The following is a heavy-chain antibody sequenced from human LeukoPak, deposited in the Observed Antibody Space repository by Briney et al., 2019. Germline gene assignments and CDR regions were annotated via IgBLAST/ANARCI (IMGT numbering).Heavy chain of an antibody. V-gene: IGHV1-2*02. J-gene: IGHJ4*02. CDR3: ARDGDYVWGGYRYSSFDY. Sequence: ASVKVSCKASGYTFTGYYMHWVRQAPGQGLEWMGWINPNSGGTNYAQKFQGRVTMTRDTSISTAYMELSSLRSEDTAVYYCARDGDYVWGGYRYSSFDYWGQGTLVTVSS. CDR2: INPNSGGT. CDR1: GYTFTGYY. D-gene: IGHD3-16*02.